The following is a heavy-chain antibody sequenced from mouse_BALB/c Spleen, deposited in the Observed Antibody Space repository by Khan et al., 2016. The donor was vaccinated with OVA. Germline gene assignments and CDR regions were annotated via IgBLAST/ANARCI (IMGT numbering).Heavy chain of an antibody. CDR3: ARGYDFFAD. CDR2: VNPNNGGP. D-gene: IGHD2-14*01. CDR1: GYSFTGYY. J-gene: IGHJ3*01. V-gene: IGHV1-26*01. Sequence: VQLQQPGPDLVKPGASVKISCKASGYSFTGYYMNWVKQTHGESIECIGRVNPNNGGPSYNQKFKGKAIVTVDKSSSQAYMVCRRLTSDDAAVYYCARGYDFFADWGQGTLVTVSA.